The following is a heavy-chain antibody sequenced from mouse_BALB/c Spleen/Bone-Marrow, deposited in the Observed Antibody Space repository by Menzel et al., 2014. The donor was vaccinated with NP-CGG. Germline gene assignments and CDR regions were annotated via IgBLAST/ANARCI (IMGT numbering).Heavy chain of an antibody. CDR3: TTLARNNFDY. V-gene: IGHV1-5*01. J-gene: IGHJ2*01. D-gene: IGHD3-1*01. Sequence: EVQLQQSASELARPGASVRLSCRASGYTFSNYWMHWIKQRPGQGLEWIGTIHPGNSDTTYNQKFKGKAKLTAVTSTSTAYMELSSLTNEDSAVYYCTTLARNNFDYWGQGTTLTVSS. CDR2: IHPGNSDT. CDR1: GYTFSNYW.